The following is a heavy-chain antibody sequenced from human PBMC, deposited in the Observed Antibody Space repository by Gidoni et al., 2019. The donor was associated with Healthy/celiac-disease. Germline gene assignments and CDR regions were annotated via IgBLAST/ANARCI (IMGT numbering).Heavy chain of an antibody. CDR2: INAGNGNT. Sequence: SVKVSCKASGYTFTSYAMHWVRQAPGQRLEWMGWINAGNGNTKYSQKFQGRVTITRDTSASTAYMELSSLRSEDTAVYYCALVYDSSGYYYEVFDYWGQGTLVTVSS. V-gene: IGHV1-3*01. D-gene: IGHD3-22*01. CDR1: GYTFTSYA. CDR3: ALVYDSSGYYYEVFDY. J-gene: IGHJ4*02.